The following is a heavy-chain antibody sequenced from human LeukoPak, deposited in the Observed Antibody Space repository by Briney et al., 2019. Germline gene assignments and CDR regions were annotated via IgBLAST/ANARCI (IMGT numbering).Heavy chain of an antibody. CDR1: GFTFSSYE. Sequence: PGGSLRLSCAASGFTFSSYEMNWVRQAPGKGLEWVSYISSSGSTIYYADSVKGRFTISRDNAKNSLYLQMHSLRAEDTAVYYCARGGILRYGYPLLGYFDYWGQGTLVTVSS. V-gene: IGHV3-48*03. D-gene: IGHD1-1*01. J-gene: IGHJ4*02. CDR3: ARGGILRYGYPLLGYFDY. CDR2: ISSSGSTI.